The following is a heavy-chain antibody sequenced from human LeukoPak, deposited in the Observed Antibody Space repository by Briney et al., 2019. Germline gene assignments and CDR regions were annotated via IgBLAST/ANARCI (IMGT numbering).Heavy chain of an antibody. CDR2: IYFGGST. Sequence: SETLSLTCTVSGGSLSSYYWSWIRQPPGKGLEWIGYIYFGGSTNYNPSLKSRVTISVDTSKNQFSLKLNSVTGADTAVYYCARALGDDPIDHWGQGTLVTVSS. CDR1: GGSLSSYY. V-gene: IGHV4-59*01. CDR3: ARALGDDPIDH. J-gene: IGHJ4*02. D-gene: IGHD3-16*01.